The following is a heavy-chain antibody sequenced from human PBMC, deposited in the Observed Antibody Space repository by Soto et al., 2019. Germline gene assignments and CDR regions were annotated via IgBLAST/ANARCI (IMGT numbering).Heavy chain of an antibody. J-gene: IGHJ6*02. CDR3: AKDHFSKPLRAVVHYGMDV. CDR1: GGTISSNY. Sequence: VVSLRLTWTVSGGTISSNYGSWVRQATGKGLEWVAAISRSGGSTYYADSVKGRFTISRDNSKNTLYLQMNSLRAEDTAVYYCAKDHFSKPLRAVVHYGMDVWGQGTTGTVSS. V-gene: IGHV3-23*01. CDR2: ISRSGGST.